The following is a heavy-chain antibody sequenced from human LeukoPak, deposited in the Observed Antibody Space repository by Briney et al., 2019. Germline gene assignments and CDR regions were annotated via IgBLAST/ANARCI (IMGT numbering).Heavy chain of an antibody. CDR3: AREWDDYGDYATRGPFDY. Sequence: SGGSLRLSCAASGFTFSDYYMSWIRQAPGKGLEWVSYISSSGSTIYYADSVKGRFTISRDNAKNSLYLQMSSLRAEDTAVYYCAREWDDYGDYATRGPFDYWGQGTLVTVSS. CDR1: GFTFSDYY. D-gene: IGHD4-17*01. V-gene: IGHV3-11*04. CDR2: ISSSGSTI. J-gene: IGHJ4*02.